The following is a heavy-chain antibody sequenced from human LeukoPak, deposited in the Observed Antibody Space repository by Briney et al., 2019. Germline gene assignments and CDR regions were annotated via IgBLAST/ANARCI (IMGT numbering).Heavy chain of an antibody. Sequence: ASVKVSCKVSGYTLTELSMHWVRQAPGQGLEWMGIINPSGGSTSYAQKFQGRVTMTRDTSTSTVYMELSSLRSEDTAVYYCARESIVGATGGYYFDYWGQGTLVTVSS. CDR2: INPSGGST. J-gene: IGHJ4*02. CDR1: GYTLTELS. D-gene: IGHD1-26*01. V-gene: IGHV1-46*01. CDR3: ARESIVGATGGYYFDY.